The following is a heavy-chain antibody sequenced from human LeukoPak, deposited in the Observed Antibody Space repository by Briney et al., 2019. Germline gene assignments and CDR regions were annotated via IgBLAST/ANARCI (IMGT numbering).Heavy chain of an antibody. D-gene: IGHD6-13*01. CDR2: IDTSGNT. J-gene: IGHJ2*01. CDR1: GGSISSYY. V-gene: IGHV4-4*07. Sequence: SETLSLTCTVSGGSISSYYWSWIRQPAGKGLEWIGRIDTSGNTNYKPSLKSRVTMSVDTSKNQFSLKLSSVTAADTAVYYCARVSSSWYQDWYFDPWGRGTLVTVSS. CDR3: ARVSSSWYQDWYFDP.